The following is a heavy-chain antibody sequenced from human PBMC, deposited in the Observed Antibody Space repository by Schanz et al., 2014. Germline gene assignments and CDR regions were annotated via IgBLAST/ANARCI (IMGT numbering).Heavy chain of an antibody. CDR1: GGSIRSGTYY. CDR2: VFPNGIT. Sequence: QVQLQQWGAGLLKPSETLSLTCGVFGGSIRSGTYYWSWIRQPAGKALEWVGRVFPNGITNYNPSPKIRVTISLDTSNNQFSLPLPSLTAADTAVYYCARDTTWRLDLWGRGTLVTVSS. V-gene: IGHV4-61*02. D-gene: IGHD1-1*01. CDR3: ARDTTWRLDL. J-gene: IGHJ2*01.